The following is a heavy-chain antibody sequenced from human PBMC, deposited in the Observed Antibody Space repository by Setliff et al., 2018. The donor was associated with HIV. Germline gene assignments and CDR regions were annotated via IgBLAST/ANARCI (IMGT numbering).Heavy chain of an antibody. D-gene: IGHD5-12*01. V-gene: IGHV3-21*01. CDR2: ITSTGGFL. CDR1: GFSVNTYS. J-gene: IGHJ4*01. CDR3: ARDRGYSGFEGEVFDY. Sequence: GGSLRLSCAASGFSVNTYSMNWVRQAPGKGLEWVASITSTGGFLYYTPSVKGRFTLSRDNSKNSVFLQMSSLRAEDTSLYDCARDRGYSGFEGEVFDYWGQGTLVTVSS.